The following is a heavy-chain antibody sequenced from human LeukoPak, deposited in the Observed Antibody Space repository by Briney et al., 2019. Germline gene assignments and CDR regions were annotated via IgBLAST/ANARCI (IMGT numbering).Heavy chain of an antibody. Sequence: SETLSLTCTVSGGSISSYYWSWIRQPPGKGLEWIGYIYYSGSTNYTPSLKSRVTISVDTSKNQFSLKLSSVTAADTAVYYCARGGDIKAFDIWGQGTMVTVSS. V-gene: IGHV4-59*01. D-gene: IGHD5-12*01. CDR1: GGSISSYY. J-gene: IGHJ3*02. CDR2: IYYSGST. CDR3: ARGGDIKAFDI.